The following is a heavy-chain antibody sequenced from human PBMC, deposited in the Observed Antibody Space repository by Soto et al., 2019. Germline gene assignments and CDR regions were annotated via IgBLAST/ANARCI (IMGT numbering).Heavy chain of an antibody. J-gene: IGHJ4*02. V-gene: IGHV3-23*04. CDR2: VSIGGST. Sequence: DVQLVESGGGLVQPEGSLRLSCAASGFTFSSYAMGWVRQGPGKGLEWVAVVSIGGSTHYEESVRGRCTTSRDNSTNTLSLQMNSLTAEDTAVYFCAKRRGAGGNFDYWGQGALVTVSS. CDR1: GFTFSSYA. CDR3: AKRRGAGGNFDY. D-gene: IGHD2-15*01.